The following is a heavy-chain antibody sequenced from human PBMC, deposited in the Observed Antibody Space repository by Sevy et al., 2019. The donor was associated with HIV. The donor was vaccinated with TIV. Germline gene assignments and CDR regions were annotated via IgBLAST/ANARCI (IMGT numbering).Heavy chain of an antibody. V-gene: IGHV4-34*01. Sequence: SETLSLTCAVYGGSLSGYYWSWIRQPPGKGLEWIGEINHSGSTNYNPSLKSRVTISVDTSKNQFSLKLSSVTAADTAVYYCARYRVAGNFDYWGQGTLVTVSS. CDR1: GGSLSGYY. D-gene: IGHD6-19*01. J-gene: IGHJ4*02. CDR3: ARYRVAGNFDY. CDR2: INHSGST.